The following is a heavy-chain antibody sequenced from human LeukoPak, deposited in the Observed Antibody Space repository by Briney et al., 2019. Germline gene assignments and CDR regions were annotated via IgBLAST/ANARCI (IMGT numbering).Heavy chain of an antibody. CDR2: ISYSGST. Sequence: LRLSCAASGFTFSSYGMHWVRQAPGKGLEWIGSISYSGSTSYNPSLKSRVAISVDTSKNQFSLKLSSVTAADTAVYYCARHAVQYSSSWEYYFDSWGQGTLVTVSS. V-gene: IGHV4-39*01. CDR3: ARHAVQYSSSWEYYFDS. J-gene: IGHJ4*02. D-gene: IGHD6-13*01. CDR1: GFTFSSYG.